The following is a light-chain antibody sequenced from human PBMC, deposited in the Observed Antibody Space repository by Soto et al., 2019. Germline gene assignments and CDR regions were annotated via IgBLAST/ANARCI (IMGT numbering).Light chain of an antibody. Sequence: DIQMTQSPSSVSASVGDSVTITCRASQGINRWLAWYQQKLGKAPKLLIFDASSLQSGVPSRFSGSGSGTDFTLTISSLQPEDVATYYCQQANSFPLTLGGGTKVDIK. J-gene: IGKJ4*01. CDR1: QGINRW. CDR2: DAS. V-gene: IGKV1D-12*01. CDR3: QQANSFPLT.